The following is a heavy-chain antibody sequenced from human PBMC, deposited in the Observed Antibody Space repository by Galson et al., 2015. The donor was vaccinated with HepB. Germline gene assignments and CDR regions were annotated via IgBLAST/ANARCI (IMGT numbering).Heavy chain of an antibody. CDR2: FDPESGNT. CDR1: GYTFTGYY. D-gene: IGHD3-9*01. J-gene: IGHJ4*02. Sequence: SVKVSCKASGYTFTGYYMHWVRQAPGQGLEWVGRFDPESGNTHPAQKFQGRVTMTGDTSTSTAYMDVTRLSSDDTAVYYCGRAERSFHQPDYWGQGTLVTVSS. V-gene: IGHV1-2*06. CDR3: GRAERSFHQPDY.